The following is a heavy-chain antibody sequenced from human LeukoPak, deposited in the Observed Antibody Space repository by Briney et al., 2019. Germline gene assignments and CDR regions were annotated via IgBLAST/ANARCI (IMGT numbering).Heavy chain of an antibody. V-gene: IGHV3-30*19. J-gene: IGHJ4*02. Sequence: GRSLRLSCAASGFTFSSYGMHWVRQAPGKGLEWVAVISYDGSNKYYADSVKGRFTISRDNSKNTLYLQMNSLRAEDTAVYYCAREVGYSSGPLDYWGQGTLVTVSS. CDR1: GFTFSSYG. CDR2: ISYDGSNK. D-gene: IGHD6-19*01. CDR3: AREVGYSSGPLDY.